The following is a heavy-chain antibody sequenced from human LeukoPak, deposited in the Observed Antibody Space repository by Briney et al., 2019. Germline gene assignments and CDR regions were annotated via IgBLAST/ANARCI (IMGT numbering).Heavy chain of an antibody. CDR1: GFTFSSYA. D-gene: IGHD3-16*02. Sequence: GRSLRLSCAASGFTFSSYAMHWVRQAPGKGLEWVAVISYDGSNKYYADSVKGRFTISRDNSKNTLYLQMNSLRAEDTAVYYCARDPSLSQYYFDYWGQGTLVTVSS. V-gene: IGHV3-30-3*01. CDR3: ARDPSLSQYYFDY. CDR2: ISYDGSNK. J-gene: IGHJ4*02.